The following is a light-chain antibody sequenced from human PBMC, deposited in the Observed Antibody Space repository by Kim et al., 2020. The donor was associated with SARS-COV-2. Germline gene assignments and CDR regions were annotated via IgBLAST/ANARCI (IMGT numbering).Light chain of an antibody. CDR1: NIGSKN. CDR3: QVWDSSTAV. V-gene: IGLV3-9*01. Sequence: SYELTQPHSVSVALGQTARITCGGNNIGSKNVHWYQQKPGQAPVLVIYRDSNRPSGIPERFSGSNSGNTATLTISRAQAGDEADYYCQVWDSSTAVFGGGTQLTVL. J-gene: IGLJ2*01. CDR2: RDS.